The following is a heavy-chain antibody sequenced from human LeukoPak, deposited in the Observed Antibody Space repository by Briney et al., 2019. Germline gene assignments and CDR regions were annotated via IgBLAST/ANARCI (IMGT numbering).Heavy chain of an antibody. J-gene: IGHJ6*02. CDR3: ARDQSNSNYGYYYGMDV. D-gene: IGHD4-11*01. CDR1: GGSISSYY. CDR2: IYYSGST. Sequence: SETLSLTCTVSGGSISSYYWSWIRQPPGKGLEWIGYIYYSGSTNYNPSPKSRVTISVDTSKNQFSLKLSSVTAADTAVYYCARDQSNSNYGYYYGMDVWGQGTTVTVSS. V-gene: IGHV4-59*01.